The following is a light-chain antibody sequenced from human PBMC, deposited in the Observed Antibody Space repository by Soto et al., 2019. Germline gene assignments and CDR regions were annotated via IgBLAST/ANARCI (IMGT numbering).Light chain of an antibody. CDR3: QQYGSSSWT. V-gene: IGKV3-20*01. J-gene: IGKJ1*01. CDR2: GAS. CDR1: QSVSNNY. Sequence: EVVLTQSPGTLSLSPGERATLSCRASQSVSNNYLAWYQQKPGQAPRLLIYGASSRAPGIPDRFSGSGSGTDFTLTINRLEPEDFAVYFCQQYGSSSWTFGQGTKVDIK.